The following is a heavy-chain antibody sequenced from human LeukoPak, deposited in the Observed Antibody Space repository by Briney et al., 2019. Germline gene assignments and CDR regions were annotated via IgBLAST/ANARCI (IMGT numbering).Heavy chain of an antibody. J-gene: IGHJ4*02. CDR1: GFTFSSYS. CDR3: ARCGGDCYSGKGGGDY. V-gene: IGHV3-21*01. D-gene: IGHD2-21*02. Sequence: GGSLRLSCAASGFTFSSYSMNWVRQAPGKGLEWVSSISSSSSYIYYADSVKGRFTISRDNAKNSLYLQMNSLRAEDTAVYYCARCGGDCYSGKGGGDYWGQGTLVTVSS. CDR2: ISSSSSYI.